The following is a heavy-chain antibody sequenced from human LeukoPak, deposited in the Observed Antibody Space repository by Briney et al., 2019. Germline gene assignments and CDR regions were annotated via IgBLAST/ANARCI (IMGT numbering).Heavy chain of an antibody. CDR2: IYPGDSDT. J-gene: IGHJ4*02. CDR3: ARLRCGGDCYPGYFDY. CDR1: GYSFTSYW. V-gene: IGHV5-51*01. Sequence: GESLKIPCKGSGYSFTSYWIGWVRQMPGKGLEWMGIIYPGDSDTRYSPSFQGQVTISADKSISTAYLQWSSLKAPDTAMYYCARLRCGGDCYPGYFDYWGQGTLVTVSS. D-gene: IGHD2-21*02.